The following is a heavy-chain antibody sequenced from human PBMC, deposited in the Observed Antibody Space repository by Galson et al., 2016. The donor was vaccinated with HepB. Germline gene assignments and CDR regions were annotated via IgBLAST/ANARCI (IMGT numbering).Heavy chain of an antibody. Sequence: SLRLSCAASGFTFTTYEMTWVRQAPGKGLEWISYISSYGSTIYYADSVKGRFTISRDNAENSQYLQMNSLRAEDTAVYYCARVRWLEPLDYWGQGTLVTVSS. D-gene: IGHD6-19*01. CDR3: ARVRWLEPLDY. V-gene: IGHV3-48*03. CDR2: ISSYGSTI. CDR1: GFTFTTYE. J-gene: IGHJ4*02.